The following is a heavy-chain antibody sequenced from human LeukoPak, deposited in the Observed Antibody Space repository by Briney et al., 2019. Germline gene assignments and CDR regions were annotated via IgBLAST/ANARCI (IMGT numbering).Heavy chain of an antibody. CDR2: IYHSGST. Sequence: SGTLSLTCAVSGGSISSTNWWSWVRQPPGKGLEWIGEIYHSGSTNYNPSLKSRVTISIDKSKNQFSLWLSPVTAADTAVYYCARLWGSGSCYYFDYWGQGTLVTVSS. J-gene: IGHJ4*02. V-gene: IGHV4-4*02. CDR3: ARLWGSGSCYYFDY. D-gene: IGHD3-10*01. CDR1: GGSISSTNW.